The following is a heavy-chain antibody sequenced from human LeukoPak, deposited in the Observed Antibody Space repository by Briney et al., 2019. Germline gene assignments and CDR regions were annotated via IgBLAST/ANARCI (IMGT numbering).Heavy chain of an antibody. CDR2: IWLDDSKK. CDR3: ARDLSPNLATRWFDP. V-gene: IGHV3-33*01. CDR1: GFTFTNYG. J-gene: IGHJ5*02. D-gene: IGHD5-24*01. Sequence: GGSLRLSCVASGFTFTNYGFHWVRQAPGKGLEWVAVIWLDDSKKYYTDSARGRFTVSKDNSKNTLYLQMNSLRDEDTGIYYCARDLSPNLATRWFDPRGPGTLVTVSS.